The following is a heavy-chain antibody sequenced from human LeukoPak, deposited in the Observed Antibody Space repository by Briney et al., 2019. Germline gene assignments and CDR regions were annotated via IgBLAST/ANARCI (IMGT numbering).Heavy chain of an antibody. V-gene: IGHV3-7*01. CDR2: IKQDGSEK. J-gene: IGHJ4*02. D-gene: IGHD6-13*01. Sequence: GGSLRLSCAASGFTVSSNCMSWVRQAPGKGLEWVANIKQDGSEKYYVDSVKGRFTISRDNAKNSLYLQMNSLRAEDTAVYYCARDFPLLYSSSWGGHLGGQGTLVTVSS. CDR1: GFTVSSNC. CDR3: ARDFPLLYSSSWGGHL.